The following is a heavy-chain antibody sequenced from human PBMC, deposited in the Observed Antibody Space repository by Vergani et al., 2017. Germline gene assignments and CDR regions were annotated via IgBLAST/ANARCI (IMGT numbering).Heavy chain of an antibody. CDR3: ARESYYDLWSGSISGVYYYYYMDV. D-gene: IGHD3-3*01. CDR2: IYYSGST. V-gene: IGHV4-30-4*08. CDR1: GGSISSGAYY. J-gene: IGHJ6*03. Sequence: QVQLQESGPGLVKPSQTLSLTCTVSGGSISSGAYYWSWIRQPPGKGREWLGYIYYSGSTYDNPSLKSRVTISEATSKNQFSLKLSSVTAADTAVYYCARESYYDLWSGSISGVYYYYYMDVWGKGTTVTVSS.